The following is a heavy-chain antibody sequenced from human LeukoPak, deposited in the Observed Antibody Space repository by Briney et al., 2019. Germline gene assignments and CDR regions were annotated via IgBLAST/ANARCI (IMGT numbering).Heavy chain of an antibody. CDR3: ARQGDYGGWFDP. D-gene: IGHD4-23*01. Sequence: SQTLSLTCTVSGGSISSGSYYWSWIRQPAGKGLEWIGRIYTSGSTNYNPSLKSRVTISVDTSKNQFSLKLSSVTAADTAMYYCARQGDYGGWFDPWGQGTLVTVSS. CDR1: GGSISSGSYY. V-gene: IGHV4-61*02. J-gene: IGHJ5*02. CDR2: IYTSGST.